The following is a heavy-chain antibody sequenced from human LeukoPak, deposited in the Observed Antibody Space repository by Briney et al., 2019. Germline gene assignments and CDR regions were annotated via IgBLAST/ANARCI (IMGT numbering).Heavy chain of an antibody. CDR3: AIGHTAMVSNYYYYMDV. J-gene: IGHJ6*03. CDR1: GFTFSSYG. V-gene: IGHV3-30*02. CDR2: IRYDGSNK. D-gene: IGHD5-18*01. Sequence: PGGSLRLSCAASGFTFSSYGMHWVRQAPGKGLEWVAFIRYDGSNKYYADSVKGRFTISRDNSKNTLYLQMNSLRAEDTAVYYCAIGHTAMVSNYYYYMDVWGKGTTVTVSS.